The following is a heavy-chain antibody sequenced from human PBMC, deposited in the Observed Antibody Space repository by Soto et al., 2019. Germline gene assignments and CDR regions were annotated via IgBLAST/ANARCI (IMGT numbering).Heavy chain of an antibody. CDR1: GFSLSSIGMG. V-gene: IGHV2-5*02. CDR2: IYWDDDK. CDR3: ARLTRGVYDSGRLWEKFDY. D-gene: IGHD5-12*01. Sequence: QITVKESGLTLVKPTETLTLTCTFSGFSLSSIGMGVGWIRQPPGKALEWLALIYWDDDKRYSPSLSSRLTITTDPSKNEVDLTMTTMDPVDTATYYCARLTRGVYDSGRLWEKFDYWGQGTLVTVSS. J-gene: IGHJ4*02.